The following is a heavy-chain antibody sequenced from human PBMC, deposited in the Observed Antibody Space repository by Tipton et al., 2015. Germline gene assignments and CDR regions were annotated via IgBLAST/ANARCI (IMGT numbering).Heavy chain of an antibody. Sequence: TLSLTCTVSGGSISNNYWGWIRQPPGKGLEYIGYIFYSGDTNYNPSLKSRVSMSVDTSKNQISLTLTSVTAADTAVYYCARHKDSGTYPFDYWGQGTLVTVSS. CDR2: IFYSGDT. J-gene: IGHJ4*02. V-gene: IGHV4-59*13. CDR1: GGSISNNY. D-gene: IGHD3-10*01. CDR3: ARHKDSGTYPFDY.